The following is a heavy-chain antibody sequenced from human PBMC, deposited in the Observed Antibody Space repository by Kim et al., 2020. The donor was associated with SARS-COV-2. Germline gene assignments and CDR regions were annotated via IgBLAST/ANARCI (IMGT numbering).Heavy chain of an antibody. J-gene: IGHJ6*02. CDR1: GFTFSSYG. D-gene: IGHD3-9*01. Sequence: GGSLRLSCAASGFTFSSYGMHWVRQAPGKGLEWVAVISYDGSNKYYADSVKGRFTISRDNSKNTLYLQMNSLRAEDTAVYYCARAWDNYDILTGYLWTYYYYGMDVWGQGTMVTVSS. V-gene: IGHV3-33*05. CDR3: ARAWDNYDILTGYLWTYYYYGMDV. CDR2: ISYDGSNK.